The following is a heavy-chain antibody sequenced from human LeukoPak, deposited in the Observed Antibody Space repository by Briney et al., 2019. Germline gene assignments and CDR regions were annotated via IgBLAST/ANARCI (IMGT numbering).Heavy chain of an antibody. D-gene: IGHD3-22*01. CDR1: GFTFDDYG. CDR2: INWNGGST. Sequence: GGSLRLSCAASGFTFDDYGMSWVRQAPGKGLEWVSGINWNGGSTGYADSVKGRFTISRDNAKNSLYLQMNSPRAEDTALYYCARGPNYDSSGYYPGNAFDIWGQGTMVTVSS. J-gene: IGHJ3*02. V-gene: IGHV3-20*04. CDR3: ARGPNYDSSGYYPGNAFDI.